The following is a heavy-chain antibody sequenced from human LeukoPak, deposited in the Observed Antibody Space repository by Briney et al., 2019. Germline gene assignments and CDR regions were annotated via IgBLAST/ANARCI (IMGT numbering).Heavy chain of an antibody. Sequence: KLRETLSLTCTVSGGSTTSNYWSWIRQPPGKGLEWIEFIDHSGSTNYNPSLKSRVTMSVDTSANQVSLKLSSVTAADTAVYYCAGHRGYCSGVNCYSWFDPWGQGTLVTVSS. J-gene: IGHJ5*02. CDR3: AGHRGYCSGVNCYSWFDP. CDR2: IDHSGST. V-gene: IGHV4-59*08. D-gene: IGHD2-15*01. CDR1: GGSTTSNY.